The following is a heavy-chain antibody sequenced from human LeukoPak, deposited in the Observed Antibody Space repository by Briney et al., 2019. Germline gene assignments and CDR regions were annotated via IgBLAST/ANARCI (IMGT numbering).Heavy chain of an antibody. CDR3: AREGIAVALDY. J-gene: IGHJ4*02. D-gene: IGHD6-19*01. V-gene: IGHV3-30-3*01. CDR1: GVTFSSYP. CDR2: ISYGGSNK. Sequence: GKSLTLSCAASGVTFSSYPMHWVRQAPGKGLEWVGVISYGGSNKYYAACVTGLYTICRDNSKITPYLQMNSLRAEDTAVYICAREGIAVALDYWGQGTLVTVSS.